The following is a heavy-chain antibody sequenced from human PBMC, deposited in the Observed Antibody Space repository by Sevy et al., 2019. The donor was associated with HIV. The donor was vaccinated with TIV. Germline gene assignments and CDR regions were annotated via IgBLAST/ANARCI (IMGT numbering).Heavy chain of an antibody. V-gene: IGHV1-69*13. D-gene: IGHD3-22*01. J-gene: IGHJ6*02. CDR2: FIPMFDTA. Sequence: ASVKVSCKASGGTFSNYAISWARQAPGQGLEWMGGFIPMFDTANYAQKFQGKVTLTADGSTTTAYMELSSLSFDDTAVYYCAGSYFDSSGYSPLFYYGMDVWGQGTTVTVSS. CDR3: AGSYFDSSGYSPLFYYGMDV. CDR1: GGTFSNYA.